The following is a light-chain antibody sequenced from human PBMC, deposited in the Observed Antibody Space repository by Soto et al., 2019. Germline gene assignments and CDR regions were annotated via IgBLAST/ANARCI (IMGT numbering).Light chain of an antibody. J-gene: IGKJ2*01. V-gene: IGKV4-1*01. CDR1: QSVLYSSNNKNY. CDR3: QQYYSTPYT. Sequence: DIVMTQSPDSLAVSLGERPTINCKSSQSVLYSSNNKNYLAWYQQKPGQPPQLLIYWASTLESRVPDRFSDGGSGTDFTLTISSLQAEDVAVYYCQQYYSTPYTFGQGTKLEIK. CDR2: WAS.